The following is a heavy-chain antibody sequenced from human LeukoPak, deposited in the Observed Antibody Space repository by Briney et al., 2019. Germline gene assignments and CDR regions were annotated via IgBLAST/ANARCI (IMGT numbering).Heavy chain of an antibody. D-gene: IGHD3-22*01. V-gene: IGHV1-46*01. CDR3: ARDPSYDSSGYYLFDY. J-gene: IGHJ4*02. CDR2: INPSGGST. Sequence: ASVKVSCKASRYTFTSYYMHWVRQAPGQGLEWMGIINPSGGSTSYAQKFQGRVTMTRDTSTSTVYMELSSLRSEDTAVYYCARDPSYDSSGYYLFDYWGQGTLVTVSS. CDR1: RYTFTSYY.